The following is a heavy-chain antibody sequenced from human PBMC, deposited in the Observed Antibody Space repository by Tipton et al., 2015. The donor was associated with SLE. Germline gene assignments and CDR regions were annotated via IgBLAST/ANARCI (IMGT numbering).Heavy chain of an antibody. CDR2: IHHSGSI. J-gene: IGHJ5*02. V-gene: IGHV4-59*01. CDR1: SGSISTYH. D-gene: IGHD6-13*01. Sequence: TLSLTCTISSGSISTYHWSWLRQPPGKGLEWIGYIHHSGSINYNPSLKSRVTISVDTSKNQFSLKLSSVTAADTAVYYCAREGSSSSPGLVDPWGQGTLVTVSS. CDR3: AREGSSSSPGLVDP.